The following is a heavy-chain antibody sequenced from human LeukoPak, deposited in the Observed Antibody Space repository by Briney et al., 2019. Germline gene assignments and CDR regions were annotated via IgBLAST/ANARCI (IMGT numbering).Heavy chain of an antibody. CDR3: AKDLRGTGDSSMGV. D-gene: IGHD3-10*01. V-gene: IGHV3-9*01. J-gene: IGHJ6*03. Sequence: GGSLRLSCAASGFTFDDYAMHWVRQAPGKGLEWVSGISWNSGSIGYADSVKGRFTISRDNAKNSLYLQMNSLRAEDTALYYCAKDLRGTGDSSMGVWGKGTTVTVSS. CDR2: ISWNSGSI. CDR1: GFTFDDYA.